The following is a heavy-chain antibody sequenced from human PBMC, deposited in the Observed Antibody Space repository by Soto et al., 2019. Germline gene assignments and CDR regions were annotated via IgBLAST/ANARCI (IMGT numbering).Heavy chain of an antibody. CDR2: IYFGGST. V-gene: IGHV4-30-2*01. D-gene: IGHD3-10*01. J-gene: IGHJ4*02. CDR3: ARVRREFDTSGPVDY. Sequence: PSETLSLTCAVSGASIGSGHYSWNWIRQPTGKGLEWIGYIYFGGSTYYNPSLQSRLTMSVDRSRNQFSLKLNSVTAADTAVYYCARVRREFDTSGPVDYWGQGTLVTVSS. CDR1: GASIGSGHYS.